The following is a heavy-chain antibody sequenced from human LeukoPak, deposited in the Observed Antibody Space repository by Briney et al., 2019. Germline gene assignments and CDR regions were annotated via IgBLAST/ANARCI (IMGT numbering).Heavy chain of an antibody. Sequence: ASVKVSCKAFGYAFTGYYIHWVRQAPGQGLEWMGWINPNSGGTNYAQKFQGRVTMTRDTSISTAYMELSRLRSDDTAVYYCARDRVPYYYYYMDVWGKGTTVTVS. J-gene: IGHJ6*03. V-gene: IGHV1-2*02. D-gene: IGHD3-10*01. CDR3: ARDRVPYYYYYMDV. CDR1: GYAFTGYY. CDR2: INPNSGGT.